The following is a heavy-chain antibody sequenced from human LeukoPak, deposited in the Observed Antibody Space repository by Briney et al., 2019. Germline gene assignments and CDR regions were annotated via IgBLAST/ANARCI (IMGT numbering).Heavy chain of an antibody. D-gene: IGHD2-2*01. CDR2: VDPEDGET. J-gene: IGHJ3*02. Sequence: ASVKVSCKASGYTFTGYYMHWVQQAPGKGLEWMGRVDPEDGETIYAEKFQGRVTITADTSTDTAYMELSSLRSEDTAVYYCATHRPECSSTSCYAFDIWGQGTMVTVSS. CDR3: ATHRPECSSTSCYAFDI. CDR1: GYTFTGYY. V-gene: IGHV1-69-2*01.